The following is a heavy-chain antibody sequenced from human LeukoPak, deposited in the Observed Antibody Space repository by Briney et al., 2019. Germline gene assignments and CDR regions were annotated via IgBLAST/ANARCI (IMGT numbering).Heavy chain of an antibody. J-gene: IGHJ4*02. Sequence: PGGSLRLSCAASGFTLSSYAMSWVRQAPGKGLEWVSAISGSGGSTYYADSVKGRFTIFRDNSKNTLYLQMNSLRAEDTAVYYCAKPLAAAGTADYWGQGTLVTVSS. CDR1: GFTLSSYA. CDR2: ISGSGGST. D-gene: IGHD6-13*01. CDR3: AKPLAAAGTADY. V-gene: IGHV3-23*01.